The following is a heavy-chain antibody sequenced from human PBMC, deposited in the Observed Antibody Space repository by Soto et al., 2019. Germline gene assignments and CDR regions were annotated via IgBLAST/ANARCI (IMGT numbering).Heavy chain of an antibody. J-gene: IGHJ4*02. Sequence: GASVKVSCTVSGFTFSDLSIHWVRQSPGKGLEWMGGIDPEDGRTIYAPKFQGRITMTEDSSSDTAYLEVNKLMSNDTAFYYCTTGASAGRRDFWGQGTLVTVSS. CDR3: TTGASAGRRDF. D-gene: IGHD6-13*01. V-gene: IGHV1-24*01. CDR2: IDPEDGRT. CDR1: GFTFSDLS.